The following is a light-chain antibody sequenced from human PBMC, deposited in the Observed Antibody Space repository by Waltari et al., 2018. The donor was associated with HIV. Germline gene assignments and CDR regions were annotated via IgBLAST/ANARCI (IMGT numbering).Light chain of an antibody. Sequence: EIVMTQSPATLSVSPGDRATLSCRASQCVSSNLAWYQQRPGQAPRLLIYVASTRATGIPNRFRGSGSGTDFTLTITSLQSEDVAVYYCQQYHNWPRTFGQGTKLEIK. CDR2: VAS. J-gene: IGKJ2*01. CDR1: QCVSSN. CDR3: QQYHNWPRT. V-gene: IGKV3-15*01.